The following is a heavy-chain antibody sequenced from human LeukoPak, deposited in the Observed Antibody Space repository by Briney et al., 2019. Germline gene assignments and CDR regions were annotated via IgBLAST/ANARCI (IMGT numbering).Heavy chain of an antibody. V-gene: IGHV3-66*01. J-gene: IGHJ4*02. D-gene: IGHD6-19*01. CDR1: GFTVSSNY. CDR2: IYSGGST. Sequence: PGGSLRLSCAASGFTVSSNYMSWVRQAPGKGLEWVSVIYSGGSTYYADSVKGRFTISRDNSKNTLYLQMNSLRAEDTAVYYCTRDPDSSGWTDYWGQGTLVTVSS. CDR3: TRDPDSSGWTDY.